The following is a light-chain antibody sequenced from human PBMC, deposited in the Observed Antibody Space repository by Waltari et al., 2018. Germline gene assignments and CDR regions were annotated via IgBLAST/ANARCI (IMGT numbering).Light chain of an antibody. J-gene: IGKJ4*01. CDR1: QSIAIN. CDR3: QQSNSSPHT. V-gene: IGKV1-39*01. Sequence: DIQMTQSPSSLSASVGDRITITCRASQSIAINLNWYQQKPGRAPKLLIFLASNLQSGVPSRFSGSGSGTDFTLTINNLQPEDFALYSCQQSNSSPHTFGGGTKVESK. CDR2: LAS.